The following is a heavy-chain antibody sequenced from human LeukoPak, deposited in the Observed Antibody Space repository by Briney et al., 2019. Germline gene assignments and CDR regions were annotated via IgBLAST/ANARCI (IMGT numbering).Heavy chain of an antibody. Sequence: GGSLRLSCAASGFTFSSYAMSWVRQAPGKGREWVSAISGSGGSTYYADSVKGRFTISRDNSKNTLYLQMNGLRAEDTVVYSCAKDQFSSGLNWFDPWGQGTLVTVSS. CDR2: ISGSGGST. D-gene: IGHD6-19*01. CDR1: GFTFSSYA. J-gene: IGHJ5*02. CDR3: AKDQFSSGLNWFDP. V-gene: IGHV3-23*01.